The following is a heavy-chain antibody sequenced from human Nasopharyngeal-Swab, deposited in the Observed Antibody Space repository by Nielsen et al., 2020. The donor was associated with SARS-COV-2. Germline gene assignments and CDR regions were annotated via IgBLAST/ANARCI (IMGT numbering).Heavy chain of an antibody. Sequence: GGSLRLSCAASGFTFSSYGMHWVRQAPGKGLEWVAVISYDGSNKYYADSVKGRLTISRENYKNTLYLQMNSLRADDTAVYYCARDGRGYDYGGGLDWGQGTLVTVSS. J-gene: IGHJ4*02. CDR1: GFTFSSYG. D-gene: IGHD3-16*01. V-gene: IGHV3-30*03. CDR2: ISYDGSNK. CDR3: ARDGRGYDYGGGLD.